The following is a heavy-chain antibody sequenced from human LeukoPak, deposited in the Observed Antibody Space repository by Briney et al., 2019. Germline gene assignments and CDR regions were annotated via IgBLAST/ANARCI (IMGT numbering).Heavy chain of an antibody. Sequence: SETLSLTCAVYGGSFSGYYWSWIRQPPGKGLEWIGEINHSGSTNYNPSLKSRVTISVETSKNQFSLKLSSVAAADTAVYYCARAVRLYDSSGYYGYWGQGTLVTVSS. CDR1: GGSFSGYY. J-gene: IGHJ4*02. D-gene: IGHD3-22*01. CDR3: ARAVRLYDSSGYYGY. V-gene: IGHV4-34*01. CDR2: INHSGST.